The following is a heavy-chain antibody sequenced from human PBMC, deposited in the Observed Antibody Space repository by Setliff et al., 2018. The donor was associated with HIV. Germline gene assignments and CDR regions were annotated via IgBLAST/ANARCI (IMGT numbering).Heavy chain of an antibody. CDR1: GYTFTTYA. D-gene: IGHD3-3*02. CDR3: ARGKPIFGVDNWFDP. CDR2: ISTHNDDT. Sequence: GASVKVSCKASGYTFTTYAISWVRQAPGQGLEWMGWISTHNDDTDYAQKFQGRVTMTRDTSTSTVYMELRSLRSDDTAVYYCARGKPIFGVDNWFDPWGQGTLVTVSS. V-gene: IGHV1-18*01. J-gene: IGHJ5*02.